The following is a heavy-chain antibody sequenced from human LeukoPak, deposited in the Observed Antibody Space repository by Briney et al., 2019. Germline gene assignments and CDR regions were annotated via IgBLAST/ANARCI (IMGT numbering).Heavy chain of an antibody. CDR2: INPNSGGT. CDR1: GYTFTGYY. V-gene: IGHV1-2*02. J-gene: IGHJ3*02. CDR3: ARDRIQLWFGLDAFDI. D-gene: IGHD5-18*01. Sequence: GASVTVSCKASGYTFTGYYMHWVRQAPGQGLEWMGWINPNSGGTNYAQKFQGRVTMTRDTSISTAYMELSRLRSDDTAVYYCARDRIQLWFGLDAFDIWGQGTMVTVSS.